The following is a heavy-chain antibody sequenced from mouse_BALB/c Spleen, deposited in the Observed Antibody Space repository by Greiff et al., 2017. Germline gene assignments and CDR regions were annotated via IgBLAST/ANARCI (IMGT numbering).Heavy chain of an antibody. Sequence: VQLKESGPELVKPGASVKMSCKASGYTFTSYVMHWVKQKPGQGLEWIGYINPYNDGTKYNEKFKGKATLTSDKSSSTAYMELSSLTSEDSAVYYCARRSNYVNYAMDYWGQGTSVTVSS. D-gene: IGHD2-5*01. V-gene: IGHV1-14*01. CDR2: INPYNDGT. CDR3: ARRSNYVNYAMDY. CDR1: GYTFTSYV. J-gene: IGHJ4*01.